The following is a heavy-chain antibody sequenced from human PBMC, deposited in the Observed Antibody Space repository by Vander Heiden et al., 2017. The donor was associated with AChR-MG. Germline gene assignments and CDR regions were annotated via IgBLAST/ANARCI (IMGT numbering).Heavy chain of an antibody. J-gene: IGHJ4*02. CDR2: ISYDGSNK. Sequence: QVQLVESGGGVVQPGRSLRLSCAASGFTFSSYGMHWVRQAPGKGLEWVAVISYDGSNKYYADSVKGRFTISRDNSKNTLYLQMNSLRAEDTAVYYCAKAFGIAVAGSDYWGQGNLVTVSS. D-gene: IGHD6-19*01. V-gene: IGHV3-30*18. CDR3: AKAFGIAVAGSDY. CDR1: GFTFSSYG.